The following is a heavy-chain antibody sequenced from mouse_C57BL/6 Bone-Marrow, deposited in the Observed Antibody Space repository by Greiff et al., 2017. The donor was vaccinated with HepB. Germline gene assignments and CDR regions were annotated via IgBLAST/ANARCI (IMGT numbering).Heavy chain of an antibody. CDR3: ARVLRHWYFDV. Sequence: QVQLQQPGAELVKPGASVKLSCKASGYTFTSYWMHWVKQRPGQGLEWIGMVHPNSGSTNYNEKFKSKATLTVDKSSSTAYMQLSSLTSEDSAVYYCARVLRHWYFDVWGTGTTVTVSS. D-gene: IGHD1-2*01. CDR1: GYTFTSYW. CDR2: VHPNSGST. J-gene: IGHJ1*03. V-gene: IGHV1-64*01.